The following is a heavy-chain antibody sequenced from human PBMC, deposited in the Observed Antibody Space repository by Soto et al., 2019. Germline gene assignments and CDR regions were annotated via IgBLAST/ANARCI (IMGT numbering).Heavy chain of an antibody. V-gene: IGHV3-7*01. D-gene: IGHD5-18*01. CDR1: GFTFSSYW. CDR3: ARDWKDVDTAMVTLNFDY. CDR2: IKQDGSEK. Sequence: GGSLRLSCAASGFTFSSYWMSWVRQAPGKGLEWVANIKQDGSEKYYVDSVKGRFTISRDNAKNSLYLQMNSLRAEDTAVYYCARDWKDVDTAMVTLNFDYWGQGTLVTVSS. J-gene: IGHJ4*02.